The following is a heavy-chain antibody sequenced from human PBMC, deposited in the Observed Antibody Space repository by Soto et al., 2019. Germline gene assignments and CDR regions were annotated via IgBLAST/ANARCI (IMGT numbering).Heavy chain of an antibody. D-gene: IGHD3-10*01. J-gene: IGHJ4*02. CDR3: ARDRDDYGSGKYYSCIDF. V-gene: IGHV1-69*01. Sequence: QVQLVQSGGEVKKPGSSVKVSCKASGGIFSTYAISWLRQAPRQGLEWMGGIIPLFGTPNYAQRFQGRVTSAADEITSTAYMELSRLRSEDTAVYYCARDRDDYGSGKYYSCIDFWGQGNLVTVSS. CDR2: IIPLFGTP. CDR1: GGIFSTYA.